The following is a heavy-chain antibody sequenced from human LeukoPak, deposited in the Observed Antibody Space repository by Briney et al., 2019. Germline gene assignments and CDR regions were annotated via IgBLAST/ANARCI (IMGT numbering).Heavy chain of an antibody. D-gene: IGHD2-2*01. J-gene: IGHJ1*01. V-gene: IGHV5-51*01. CDR2: IYPSDSDT. Sequence: GESLKISCKGSGYTFTNYWIGWVRQMPGKGLEWMGIIYPSDSDTRYSPSFQGQVTISADKSISTAYLQWSSLKASDTAMYYCARSDCSSTSCYEYFQHWGQGTLVTVSS. CDR3: ARSDCSSTSCYEYFQH. CDR1: GYTFTNYW.